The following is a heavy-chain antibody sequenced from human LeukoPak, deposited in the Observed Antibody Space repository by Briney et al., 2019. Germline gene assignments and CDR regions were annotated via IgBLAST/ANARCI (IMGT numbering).Heavy chain of an antibody. CDR3: ADYDFWTKRFDY. V-gene: IGHV3-66*01. D-gene: IGHD3-3*01. CDR1: GFTVSSNY. CDR2: IYSGGST. J-gene: IGHJ4*02. Sequence: PGGSLRLSCAASGFTVSSNYMSWVRQAPGKGLEWVSVIYSGGSTYYADSVKGRFTIPRDNSKNTLYLQMNSLRAEDTAVYYCADYDFWTKRFDYWGQGTLVTVSS.